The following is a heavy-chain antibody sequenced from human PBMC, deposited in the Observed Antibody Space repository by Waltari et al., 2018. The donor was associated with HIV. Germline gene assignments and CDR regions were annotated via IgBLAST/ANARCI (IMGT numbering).Heavy chain of an antibody. CDR1: GFSLRTRGVG. CDR3: AQSHSSAYYFDY. Sequence: SGFSLRTRGVGVGWIRQPPGKALEWLALIYWNDDKRYSPPLKSSLTVTKDTSKNQVVLTMTNMDPVDTATYYCAQSHSSAYYFDYWGQGTLVTVSS. J-gene: IGHJ4*02. D-gene: IGHD3-22*01. V-gene: IGHV2-5*01. CDR2: IYWNDDK.